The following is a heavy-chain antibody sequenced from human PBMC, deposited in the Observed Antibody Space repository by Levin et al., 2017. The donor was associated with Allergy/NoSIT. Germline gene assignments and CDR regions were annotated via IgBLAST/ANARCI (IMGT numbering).Heavy chain of an antibody. J-gene: IGHJ6*02. D-gene: IGHD6-25*01. CDR3: ARLPTRLDHYYYGMDV. CDR1: GGSISSSSYY. CDR2: IYYSGST. V-gene: IGHV4-39*01. Sequence: MASETLSLTCTVSGGSISSSSYYWGWIRQPPGKGLEWIGSIYYSGSTYYNPSLKSRVTISVDTSKNQFSLKLSSVTAADTAVYYCARLPTRLDHYYYGMDVWGQGTTVTVSS.